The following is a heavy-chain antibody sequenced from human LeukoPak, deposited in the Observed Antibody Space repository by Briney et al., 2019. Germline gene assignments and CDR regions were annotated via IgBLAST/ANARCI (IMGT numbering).Heavy chain of an antibody. V-gene: IGHV6-1*01. D-gene: IGHD1-26*01. CDR2: TYRRSKGSN. CDR3: ARGYGGATDR. J-gene: IGHJ5*02. CDR1: GDSVSSNSAT. Sequence: SQTLPLTCAIAGDSVSSNSATWNWIRQSPSRGLEWLGRTYRRSKGSNDYAVSLRGRISINPDTSKNQFSLQLNSVTPEDTAVYYCARGYGGATDRWGQGTLVTVSS.